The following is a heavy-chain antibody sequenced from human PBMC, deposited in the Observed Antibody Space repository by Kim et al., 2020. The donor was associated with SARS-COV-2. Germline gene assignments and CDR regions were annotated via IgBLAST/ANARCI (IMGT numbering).Heavy chain of an antibody. J-gene: IGHJ4*02. V-gene: IGHV3-23*01. CDR3: AKGGDAARLTDY. CDR2: ISGSGAVA. D-gene: IGHD6-6*01. CDR1: AFTFSTCT. Sequence: GGSLRLSCAASAFTFSTCTMGWVRQAPGKGLEWVSTISGSGAVAYYADSAKGRFTISRDNSKNTLYLQMNSLRVEDTAVYYCAKGGDAARLTDYWGRGALVTVSS.